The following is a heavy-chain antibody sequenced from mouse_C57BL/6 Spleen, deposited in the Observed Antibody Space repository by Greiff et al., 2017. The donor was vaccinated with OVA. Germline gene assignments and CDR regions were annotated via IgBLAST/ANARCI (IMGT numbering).Heavy chain of an antibody. J-gene: IGHJ1*03. D-gene: IGHD1-1*01. V-gene: IGHV1-26*01. CDR1: GYTFTDYY. Sequence: EVQLQQSGPELVKPGASVKISCKASGYTFTDYYMNWVKQSHGKSLEWIGDINPNNGGTSYNQKFKGKATLTVDKSSSTAYMELRSLTSEDAAVYYCARGGTVVATDWYFDVWGTGTTVTVSS. CDR2: INPNNGGT. CDR3: ARGGTVVATDWYFDV.